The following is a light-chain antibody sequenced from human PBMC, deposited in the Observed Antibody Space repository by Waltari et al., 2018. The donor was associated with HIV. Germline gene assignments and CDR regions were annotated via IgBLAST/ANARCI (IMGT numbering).Light chain of an antibody. J-gene: IGLJ2*01. CDR3: AAWDDSLNGPHVV. CDR2: SNN. Sequence: QSVLTQPPSASETPGQRVAISSSGSSSDIGSNAVNWYQQLPGTAPKLLIYSNNQRPSGVPDRFSGSKSGTSASLAISGLQSEDEADYYCAAWDDSLNGPHVVFGGGTKLTVL. CDR1: SSDIGSNA. V-gene: IGLV1-44*01.